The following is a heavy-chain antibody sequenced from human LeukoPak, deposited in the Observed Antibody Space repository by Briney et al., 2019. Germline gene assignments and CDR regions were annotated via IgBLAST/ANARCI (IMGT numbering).Heavy chain of an antibody. J-gene: IGHJ4*02. Sequence: PSGTLSLTCAAYGGSFSGYYWSWIRQPPGKGLEWIGEINHSGSTNYNPSLKSRVTISVDTSRNQFSLKLSSVTAADTAVYYCARVGFRLWLLNYWGQGTLVTVSS. CDR1: GGSFSGYY. CDR2: INHSGST. CDR3: ARVGFRLWLLNY. V-gene: IGHV4-34*01. D-gene: IGHD5-18*01.